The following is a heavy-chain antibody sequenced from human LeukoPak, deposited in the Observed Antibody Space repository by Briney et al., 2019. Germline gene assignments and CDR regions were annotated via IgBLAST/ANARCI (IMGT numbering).Heavy chain of an antibody. D-gene: IGHD2-15*01. CDR3: ARGEYCSGGSCHRNNWFDP. CDR1: GYTFTDYF. V-gene: IGHV1-2*06. CDR2: INPNSGGT. J-gene: IGHJ5*02. Sequence: ASVKVSCKTSGYTFTDYFIHWVRQAPGQGLEWMGRINPNSGGTNYAQKFQGRVTMTRDTSISTAYMELSRLRSDDTAVYYCARGEYCSGGSCHRNNWFDPWGQGTLVTVSS.